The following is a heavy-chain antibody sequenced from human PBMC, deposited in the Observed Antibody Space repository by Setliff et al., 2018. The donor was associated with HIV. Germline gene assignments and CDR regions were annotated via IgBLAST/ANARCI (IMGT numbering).Heavy chain of an antibody. J-gene: IGHJ4*02. CDR1: GASISSHY. Sequence: SETLSLTCTVSGASISSHYWSWIRQSPGRELEWIGYIYSTGSTNYNPSLQSRVSISMDASKNKFSLKVTSVTSADTAVYYCAKGAGFYGDYTFDSWGQGHLVTVSS. V-gene: IGHV4-59*11. CDR2: IYSTGST. D-gene: IGHD4-17*01. CDR3: AKGAGFYGDYTFDS.